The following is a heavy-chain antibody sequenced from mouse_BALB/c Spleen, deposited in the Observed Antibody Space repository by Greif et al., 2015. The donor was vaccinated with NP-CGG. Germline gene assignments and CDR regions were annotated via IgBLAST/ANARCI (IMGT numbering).Heavy chain of an antibody. Sequence: VQLQQSGAKLARPGASVKLSCKASGYTFTSYWMQWVKQRPGQGLEWIGAIYPGDGDTRYTQKFKGKATLTADKSSSTAYMQLSSLASEDSAVYYCAREDRGGLDYWGQGTTLTVSS. CDR2: IYPGDGDT. CDR1: GYTFTSYW. V-gene: IGHV1-87*01. J-gene: IGHJ2*01. CDR3: AREDRGGLDY.